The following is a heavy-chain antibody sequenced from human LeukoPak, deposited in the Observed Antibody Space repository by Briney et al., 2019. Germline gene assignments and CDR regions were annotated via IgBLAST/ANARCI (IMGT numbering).Heavy chain of an antibody. CDR1: GYTLTELS. Sequence: GASVKVSCKVSGYTLTELSMHWVRQAPGEGLEWMGGFDPEDGETIYAQRFQGRVTMTEDTSTDTAYMELSSLRSEDTAVYYCATEGKMVRGVYTDYWGQGTLVTVSS. CDR3: ATEGKMVRGVYTDY. J-gene: IGHJ4*02. CDR2: FDPEDGET. V-gene: IGHV1-24*01. D-gene: IGHD3-10*01.